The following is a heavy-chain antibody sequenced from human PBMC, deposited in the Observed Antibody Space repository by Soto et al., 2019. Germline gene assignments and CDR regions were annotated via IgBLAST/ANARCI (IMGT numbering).Heavy chain of an antibody. V-gene: IGHV4-38-2*01. J-gene: IGHJ4*02. Sequence: SETLSLTCAVSGYSISLGYYWGWIRQPPGKGLECIGSIYHSGNTYYNPSLKRRVSISLDTSKNHFSLELTPVTAADTAVYYCARVKLARRGGFDYWGQGTLVTVSS. D-gene: IGHD2-15*01. CDR1: GYSISLGYY. CDR2: IYHSGNT. CDR3: ARVKLARRGGFDY.